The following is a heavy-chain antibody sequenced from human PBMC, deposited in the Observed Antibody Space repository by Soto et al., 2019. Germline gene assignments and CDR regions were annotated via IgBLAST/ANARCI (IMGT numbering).Heavy chain of an antibody. V-gene: IGHV4-30-2*01. Sequence: PSETLSLTCAVSGGSISSGGYSWSWIRQPPGKGLEWIGYIYHSGSTYYNPSLKSRVTISVDRSKNQFSLKLSSVTAADTAVYYCARFSPGIALGDYFDYWGQGTLVTVSS. CDR1: GGSISSGGYS. CDR3: ARFSPGIALGDYFDY. CDR2: IYHSGST. J-gene: IGHJ4*02. D-gene: IGHD6-13*01.